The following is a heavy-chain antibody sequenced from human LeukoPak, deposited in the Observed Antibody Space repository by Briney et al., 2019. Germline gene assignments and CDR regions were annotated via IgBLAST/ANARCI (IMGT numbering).Heavy chain of an antibody. J-gene: IGHJ4*02. CDR1: GFTFSSYA. V-gene: IGHV3-30-3*01. CDR3: ARAQQLIAVAGTPQDY. D-gene: IGHD6-19*01. Sequence: GGSLRLSCAASGFTFSSYAMHWVRQAPGKGLEWVAVISYDGSNKYYADSVKGRFTISRDNSKNTLYLQMNSLRAEDTAVYYCARAQQLIAVAGTPQDYWGQGTLVTVSS. CDR2: ISYDGSNK.